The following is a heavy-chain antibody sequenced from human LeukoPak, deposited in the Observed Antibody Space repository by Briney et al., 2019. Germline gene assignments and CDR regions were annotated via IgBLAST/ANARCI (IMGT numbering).Heavy chain of an antibody. V-gene: IGHV3-7*04. D-gene: IGHD2-21*02. CDR1: GFTFSNYW. J-gene: IGHJ4*02. Sequence: GGSLRLSCAASGFTFSNYWMSWVGQAPGKGLEGVANIKEDGSDTYFVDSVRGRFTISRDNAKNLLFLHMNSLRGEDTAVYYCARDQWRLFDYWGQGTLVTVSS. CDR3: ARDQWRLFDY. CDR2: IKEDGSDT.